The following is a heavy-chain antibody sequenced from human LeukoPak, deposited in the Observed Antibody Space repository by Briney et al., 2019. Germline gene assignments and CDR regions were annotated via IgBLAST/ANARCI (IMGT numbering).Heavy chain of an antibody. CDR3: AREAGSADH. D-gene: IGHD6-25*01. CDR2: ISSGSTYF. J-gene: IGHJ4*02. V-gene: IGHV3-21*01. CDR1: GFTFSSHS. Sequence: GGSLRLSCAASGFTFSSHSMNWVRQVPGKGLEWVSSISSGSTYFYYADSVKGRFTVSRDNAKNSLYLQMNSLRAEDTGVYYCAREAGSADHWGQGTLVTVSS.